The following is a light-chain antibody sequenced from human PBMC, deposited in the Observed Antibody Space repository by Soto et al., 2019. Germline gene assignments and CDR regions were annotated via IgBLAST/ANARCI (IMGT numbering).Light chain of an antibody. CDR3: SSYTSISTLYV. CDR2: EVS. V-gene: IGLV2-14*01. Sequence: QSVLTQPASVSGSPGQSITISCTGTNSDVGGYNYVSWYHQHPGKAPELTIYEVSHRPSGVSNRFSGSKSDNTASLTISGLQAEDEADYYCSSYTSISTLYVFGTGTKVTVL. J-gene: IGLJ1*01. CDR1: NSDVGGYNY.